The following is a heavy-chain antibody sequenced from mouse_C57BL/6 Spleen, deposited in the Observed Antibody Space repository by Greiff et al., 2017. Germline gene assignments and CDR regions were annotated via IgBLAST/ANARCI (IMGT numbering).Heavy chain of an antibody. Sequence: QVQLQQPGAELVKPGASVKLSCKASGYTFTSYWIHWVKQRPGQGLEWIGMIHPNSGSTNYNEKFKSKATLTVDKSSSTAYMQLSSLTSEDSAVYYCARRAVVAKDYAMDYWGQGTSVTVSS. CDR2: IHPNSGST. D-gene: IGHD1-1*01. CDR3: ARRAVVAKDYAMDY. CDR1: GYTFTSYW. J-gene: IGHJ4*01. V-gene: IGHV1-64*01.